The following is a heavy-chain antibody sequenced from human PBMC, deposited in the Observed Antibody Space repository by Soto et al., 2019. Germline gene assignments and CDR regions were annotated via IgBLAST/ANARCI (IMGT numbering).Heavy chain of an antibody. J-gene: IGHJ4*02. CDR1: GFTFDDYA. CDR2: ISWNSGSI. V-gene: IGHV3-9*01. CDR3: AKDYCSGGSCYVDY. Sequence: GGSLRLSCAASGFTFDDYAMHWVRQAPGKGLEWVSGISWNSGSIGYADSVKGRFTISRDNAKNSLYLQMNSLRAEDTALYYCAKDYCSGGSCYVDYWSQGTLVTVSS. D-gene: IGHD2-15*01.